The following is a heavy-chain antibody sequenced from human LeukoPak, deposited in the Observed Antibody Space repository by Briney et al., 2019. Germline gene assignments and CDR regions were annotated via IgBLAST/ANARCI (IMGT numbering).Heavy chain of an antibody. CDR3: ARVPDHYYDSSGYYDY. D-gene: IGHD3-22*01. J-gene: IGHJ4*02. CDR1: GYTFTSYY. CDR2: INPSGGST. Sequence: RASVKVSCKASGYTFTSYYMHWVRQAPGQGLEWMGIINPSGGSTSYAQKFQGRVTMTRDTSTSTVYMELSSLRSEDTAVYYCARVPDHYYDSSGYYDYWGQGTLDTVSS. V-gene: IGHV1-46*01.